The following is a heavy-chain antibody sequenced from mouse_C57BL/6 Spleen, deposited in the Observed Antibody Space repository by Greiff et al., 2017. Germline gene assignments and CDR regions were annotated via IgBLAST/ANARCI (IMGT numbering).Heavy chain of an antibody. CDR1: GFTFSSYG. Sequence: EVMLVESGGDLVKPGGSLKLSCAASGFTFSSYGMSWVRQTPDKRLEWVATISSGGSYTYYPDSVKGRFTISRDNAKNTLYLQMSSLKSEDTAMYYCARQGGCSSPYYAMDYWGQGTSVTVSS. V-gene: IGHV5-6*01. J-gene: IGHJ4*01. CDR3: ARQGGCSSPYYAMDY. D-gene: IGHD1-1*01. CDR2: ISSGGSYT.